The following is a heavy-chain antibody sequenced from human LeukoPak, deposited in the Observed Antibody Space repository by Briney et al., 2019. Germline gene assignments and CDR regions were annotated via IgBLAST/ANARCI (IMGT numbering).Heavy chain of an antibody. CDR1: GGTFSSYA. Sequence: SVKDSCKASGGTFSSYAISWVRQAPGQGLEWMGGIIPIFGTANYAQKFQGRVTITADESTSTAYMELSSLRSEDTAVYYCARGRRIAVAGDRFDYWGQGTLVTVSS. V-gene: IGHV1-69*01. CDR2: IIPIFGTA. J-gene: IGHJ4*02. CDR3: ARGRRIAVAGDRFDY. D-gene: IGHD6-19*01.